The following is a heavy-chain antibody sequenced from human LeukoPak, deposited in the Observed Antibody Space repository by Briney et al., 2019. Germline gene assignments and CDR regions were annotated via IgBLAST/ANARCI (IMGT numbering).Heavy chain of an antibody. V-gene: IGHV4-59*01. Sequence: SKTLSLTCTVSGGSISSYYWSWIRQPPGKGLEWIGYIFYSGSTNYNPSLKSRVTISVDTSKNQFSLKLSSVTAADTAVYYCARDQNRAFDIWGQGTMVTVSS. J-gene: IGHJ3*02. CDR1: GGSISSYY. CDR3: ARDQNRAFDI. CDR2: IFYSGST.